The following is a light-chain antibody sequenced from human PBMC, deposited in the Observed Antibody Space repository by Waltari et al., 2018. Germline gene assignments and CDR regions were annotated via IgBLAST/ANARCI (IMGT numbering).Light chain of an antibody. CDR1: QSVSNSF. J-gene: IGKJ1*01. CDR3: QQYGSSPET. CDR2: GAS. V-gene: IGKV3-20*01. Sequence: EIVLTQSPGTLSLSPGERATLSCRASQSVSNSFLAWSQQKPGQAPRPRIYGASSRATGIPGRFSGSGSGTDFTLTISRLEPEDFTVYYCQQYGSSPETFGQGTKVEIK.